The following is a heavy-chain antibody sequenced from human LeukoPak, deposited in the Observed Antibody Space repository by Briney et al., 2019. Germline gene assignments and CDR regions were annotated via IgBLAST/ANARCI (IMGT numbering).Heavy chain of an antibody. V-gene: IGHV3-21*01. Sequence: PGGSLRLSCAASGFTFSSYSMNWVRQAPGKGLEWVSSISSSSSYIYYADSVKGRFTISRDNAKNSLYLQMNSLRAEDTAVYYCARSEGGDWGADDAEYFQHWGQGTLVTVSS. CDR3: ARSEGGDWGADDAEYFQH. D-gene: IGHD2-21*02. J-gene: IGHJ1*01. CDR2: ISSSSSYI. CDR1: GFTFSSYS.